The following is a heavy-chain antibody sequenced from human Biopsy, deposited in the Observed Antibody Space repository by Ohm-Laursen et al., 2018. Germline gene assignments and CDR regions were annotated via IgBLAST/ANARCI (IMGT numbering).Heavy chain of an antibody. D-gene: IGHD3-22*01. Sequence: ASVKVSCKAYGYTFTSYYLRWVRQAPGQGLEWMGRINPNNDNTAYAQKFQGRITMTKDTSTSTVYMDLSSLTFDDSAVYYCARGPRGLVVITTTALYFDYWGQGNLVTVSS. CDR3: ARGPRGLVVITTTALYFDY. CDR2: INPNNDNT. CDR1: GYTFTSYY. J-gene: IGHJ4*02. V-gene: IGHV1-46*01.